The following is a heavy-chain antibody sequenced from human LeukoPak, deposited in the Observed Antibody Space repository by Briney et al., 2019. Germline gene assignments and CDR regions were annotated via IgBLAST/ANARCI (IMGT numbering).Heavy chain of an antibody. J-gene: IGHJ3*02. V-gene: IGHV4-59*12. D-gene: IGHD5-18*01. CDR1: GGSISSYY. Sequence: PSETLSLTCTVSGGSISSYYWSWIRQPPGKGLEWIGYIYYSGSASYSPSLKSRVTISVDTSKNQFSLNLSSVTAADTAVYYCARDASGYSYGPDDAFDIWGQGTMVTVSS. CDR3: ARDASGYSYGPDDAFDI. CDR2: IYYSGSA.